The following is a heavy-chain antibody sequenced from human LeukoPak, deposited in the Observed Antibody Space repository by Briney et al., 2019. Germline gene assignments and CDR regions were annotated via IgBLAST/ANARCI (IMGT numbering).Heavy chain of an antibody. CDR2: INWNGGST. D-gene: IGHD4-17*01. Sequence: PGGSLRLSCAASGFTFDDYGMSWVRQAPGKGLEWVSGINWNGGSTGYADSVKGRFTISRDNAKNSLYLQMNSLRAEDTALYYCAKDLNLYGDYAYYGMDVWGQGTTVTVSS. CDR3: AKDLNLYGDYAYYGMDV. V-gene: IGHV3-20*04. J-gene: IGHJ6*02. CDR1: GFTFDDYG.